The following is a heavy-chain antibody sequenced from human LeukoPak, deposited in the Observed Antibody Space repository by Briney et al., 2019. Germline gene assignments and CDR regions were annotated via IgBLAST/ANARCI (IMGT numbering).Heavy chain of an antibody. CDR3: AREGYYYGSGSYYAGNWFDP. V-gene: IGHV3-33*01. J-gene: IGHJ5*02. D-gene: IGHD3-10*01. CDR1: GFTFSSYG. CDR2: IWYDGSNK. Sequence: PGRSLRLSCAASGFTFSSYGMHWVRQAPGKGLEWVAVIWYDGSNKYYADSVKGRFTISRDNSKNTLYLQMNSLRAEDTAVYYCAREGYYYGSGSYYAGNWFDPWGQGTLVTVSS.